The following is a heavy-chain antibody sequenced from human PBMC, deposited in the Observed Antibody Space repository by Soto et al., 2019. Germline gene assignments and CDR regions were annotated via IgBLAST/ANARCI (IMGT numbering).Heavy chain of an antibody. D-gene: IGHD2-2*01. CDR1: GGSISSYY. Sequence: PSETLSLTCTVSGGSISSYYWSWIRQPPGKGLEWIGYIYYSGSTNYNPSLKSRVTISVDTSKNQFSLKLSSVTAADTAVYYCAGLGYCSSTSCYLPRGAYYYYYGMDVWGQGTTVTVSS. CDR2: IYYSGST. V-gene: IGHV4-59*08. J-gene: IGHJ6*02. CDR3: AGLGYCSSTSCYLPRGAYYYYYGMDV.